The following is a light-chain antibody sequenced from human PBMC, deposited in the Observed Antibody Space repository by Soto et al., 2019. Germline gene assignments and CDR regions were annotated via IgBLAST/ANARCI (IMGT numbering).Light chain of an antibody. CDR2: EIS. Sequence: QSVLTQPPSASGSPGQSVTISCTGTSSDVGGYNYASWYQQHPGKAPKLMIYEISKRPSGVPDRFSGSKSGNTASLTVSGLEAEEEADYYCSTYAGSKNFVFGAGTKLTVL. CDR1: SSDVGGYNY. V-gene: IGLV2-8*01. J-gene: IGLJ1*01. CDR3: STYAGSKNFV.